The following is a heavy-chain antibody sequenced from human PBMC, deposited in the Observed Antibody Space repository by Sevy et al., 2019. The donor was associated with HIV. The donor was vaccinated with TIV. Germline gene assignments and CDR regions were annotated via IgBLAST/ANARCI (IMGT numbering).Heavy chain of an antibody. CDR3: VTDSVLLKGGNHDSSGYYLYY. Sequence: ASVKVSCKVSGYIFTEFSMHWVRQAPGKGLEWMGGFDPEDGETIYAQKFQGRVNMTEDTSNDTAYMDLSSLRCEDTAGYYWVTDSVLLKGGNHDSSGYYLYYWGQGTLVTVSS. V-gene: IGHV1-24*01. CDR1: GYIFTEFS. CDR2: FDPEDGET. J-gene: IGHJ4*02. D-gene: IGHD3-22*01.